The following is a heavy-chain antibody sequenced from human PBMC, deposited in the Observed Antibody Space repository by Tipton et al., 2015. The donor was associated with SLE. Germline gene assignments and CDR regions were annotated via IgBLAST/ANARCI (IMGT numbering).Heavy chain of an antibody. CDR2: VNHRGST. V-gene: IGHV4-34*01. J-gene: IGHJ4*02. CDR3: MRGGTWPTAFDY. Sequence: TLSLTCVVYGGSFSDYSWSWIRQSPGKGLEWIGEVNHRGSTHYNPSLKSRVTISGDTSKNQFSLKVNSVTAADTAMYYCMRGGTWPTAFDYWGQGTLVTVSS. D-gene: IGHD5-12*01. CDR1: GGSFSDYS.